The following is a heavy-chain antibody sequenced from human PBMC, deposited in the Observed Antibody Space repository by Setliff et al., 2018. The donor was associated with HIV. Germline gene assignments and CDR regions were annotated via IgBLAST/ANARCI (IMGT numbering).Heavy chain of an antibody. J-gene: IGHJ5*02. CDR2: IIPILEKT. CDR3: ATRLLLWFGEIPSA. Sequence: ASVKVSCKASGGTFSSFAISWVRQAPGQGLEWLGGIIPILEKTNYAQKFQGRVTITADTSTSTAYMELSSLTSEDTAVYYCATRLLLWFGEIPSAWGQGTLVTVSS. D-gene: IGHD3-10*01. V-gene: IGHV1-69*10. CDR1: GGTFSSFA.